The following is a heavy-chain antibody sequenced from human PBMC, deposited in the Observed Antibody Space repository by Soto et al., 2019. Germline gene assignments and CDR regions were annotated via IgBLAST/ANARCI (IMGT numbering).Heavy chain of an antibody. CDR3: ARGLHYVILTGPWGWFDP. D-gene: IGHD3-9*01. Sequence: QVQLVQSGAEVKKPGASVKVACKASGYTFTSYGISWVRQAPGQGLEWLGWISAYNGKTNYAQKLQGRVTMTTATSTTTAYMELRSLRSDDPAVYYCARGLHYVILTGPWGWFDPWGQGTLVTVSS. J-gene: IGHJ5*02. V-gene: IGHV1-18*01. CDR1: GYTFTSYG. CDR2: ISAYNGKT.